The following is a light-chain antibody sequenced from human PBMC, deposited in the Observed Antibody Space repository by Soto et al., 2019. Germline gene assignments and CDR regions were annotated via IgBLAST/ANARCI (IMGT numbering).Light chain of an antibody. V-gene: IGLV2-11*01. CDR3: CSYAGTNTFV. CDR1: ISDVGGYNY. J-gene: IGLJ1*01. CDR2: DVS. Sequence: QSALTQPRSVSGSPGQSVTISCTGTISDVGGYNYVSWYQQHPGKAPKLMIYDVSKRPSGVPDRFSGSKSGNTASLTISGLQAEDEADYYCCSYAGTNTFVFGTGTKVTVL.